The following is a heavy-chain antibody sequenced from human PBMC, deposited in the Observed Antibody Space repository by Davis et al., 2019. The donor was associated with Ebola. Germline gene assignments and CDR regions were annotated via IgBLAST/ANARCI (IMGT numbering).Heavy chain of an antibody. Sequence: SETLSLTCTVPGGSISSYYWSWIRQPPGKGLEWIGYIYYSGSTDYNPSLKSRVTISVDTSKNQFSLKLSSVTAADTAVYYCARLQLGGWFDPWGQGTLVTVSS. CDR1: GGSISSYY. J-gene: IGHJ5*02. D-gene: IGHD5-24*01. V-gene: IGHV4-59*01. CDR2: IYYSGST. CDR3: ARLQLGGWFDP.